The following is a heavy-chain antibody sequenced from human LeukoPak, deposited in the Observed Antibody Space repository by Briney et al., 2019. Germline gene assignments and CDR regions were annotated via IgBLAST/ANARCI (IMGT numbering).Heavy chain of an antibody. D-gene: IGHD3-22*01. CDR2: ISGSGGST. V-gene: IGHV3-23*01. CDR1: GFTFSSYA. CDR3: AKADYYDSSGYPRDWYFDL. J-gene: IGHJ2*01. Sequence: GGSLRLSCAASGFTFSSYAMTWVRQAPGKGLEWVSAISGSGGSTYYADSVKGRFTISRDNSKNTLYLQMNSLRAEDTAVYYCAKADYYDSSGYPRDWYFDLWGRGTLVTVSS.